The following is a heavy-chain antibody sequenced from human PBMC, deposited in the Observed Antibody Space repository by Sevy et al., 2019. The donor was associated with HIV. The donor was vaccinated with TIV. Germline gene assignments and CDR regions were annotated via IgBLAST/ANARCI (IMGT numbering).Heavy chain of an antibody. CDR2: ISYDGNIE. CDR3: ARDLGYESTGYLPLFDN. D-gene: IGHD3-22*01. Sequence: GGSLRLSCAASGFTFSTHAMHWVRLAPGKGLEWVAIISYDGNIEYYPDSVKGRFTISRDDSKNTLYLQMNSLRSEDTALYYCARDLGYESTGYLPLFDNWGQGTLVTVSS. V-gene: IGHV3-30-3*01. J-gene: IGHJ4*02. CDR1: GFTFSTHA.